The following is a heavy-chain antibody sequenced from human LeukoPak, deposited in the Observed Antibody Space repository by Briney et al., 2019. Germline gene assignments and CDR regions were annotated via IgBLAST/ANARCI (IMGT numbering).Heavy chain of an antibody. CDR3: AKVYSSSSRGSFDV. CDR1: GASFSGYY. V-gene: IGHV4-34*01. Sequence: SETLSLTCAVYGASFSGYYWSWVRQPPGKGLEWIGEINHSRSTTYNPSLKSRVTMSVDTCKSQFSLRLSSVTAADTAVYYCAKVYSSSSRGSFDVWGQGTMVTVSS. J-gene: IGHJ3*01. D-gene: IGHD6-6*01. CDR2: INHSRST.